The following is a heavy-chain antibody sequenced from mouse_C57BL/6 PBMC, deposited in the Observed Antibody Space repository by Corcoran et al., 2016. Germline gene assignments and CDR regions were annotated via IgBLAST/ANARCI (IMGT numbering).Heavy chain of an antibody. CDR2: IYPGSGNT. D-gene: IGHD1-1*01. V-gene: IGHV1-66*01. CDR1: GYSFTSYY. J-gene: IGHJ2*01. CDR3: ARGLIYYYGSSYFYY. Sequence: QVQLQQSGPELVKPGASVKISCKASGYSFTSYYIHWVKQRPGQGLEWIGWIYPGSGNTKYNEKFKGKATLTADTSSSTAYMQLSSLTSEDSAVYYCARGLIYYYGSSYFYYWGQGTTLTVSS.